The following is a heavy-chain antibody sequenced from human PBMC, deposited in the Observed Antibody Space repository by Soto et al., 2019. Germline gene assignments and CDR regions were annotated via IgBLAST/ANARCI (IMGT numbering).Heavy chain of an antibody. D-gene: IGHD6-19*01. CDR3: ARDLQVAALDAFDI. CDR1: GFTFSSYS. J-gene: IGHJ3*02. CDR2: ISSGSSTI. Sequence: PGWSLRLSCAASGFTFSSYSMNWVRQAPGKGLEWVSYISSGSSTIYYADSVKGRFTISRDNAKNSLYLQMNSLRDEDTAVYYCARDLQVAALDAFDIWGQGTMLTVS. V-gene: IGHV3-48*02.